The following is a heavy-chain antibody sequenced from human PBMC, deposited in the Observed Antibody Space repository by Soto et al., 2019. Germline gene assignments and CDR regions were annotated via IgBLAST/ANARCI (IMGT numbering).Heavy chain of an antibody. CDR3: ARAPLGNGGPNISSYY. V-gene: IGHV1-69*06. CDR2: IIPLFGKG. CDR1: GDMFRNSA. J-gene: IGHJ6*01. D-gene: IGHD1-1*01. Sequence: SVKVSCKASGDMFRNSAFTWVRQAPGQGLEWMGVIIPLFGKGNDAQKFQGRETFTADKSTSTLYMELTSLRSDDTAVYFCARAPLGNGGPNISSYY.